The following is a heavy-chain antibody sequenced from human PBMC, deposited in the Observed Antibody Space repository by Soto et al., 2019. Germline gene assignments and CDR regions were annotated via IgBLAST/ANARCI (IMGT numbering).Heavy chain of an antibody. CDR1: GFTFPRSA. CDR3: ARQGFGRSYGGAGVRYYYYGMDV. J-gene: IGHJ6*02. D-gene: IGHD5-18*01. V-gene: IGHV1-58*01. Sequence: GASVKVSCKASGFTFPRSAVQWVRQARGQPLEWIGWIVVGSGDTNYAQRFQERVTITRDMSTSTAYMELTSLRSEDTAVYYCARQGFGRSYGGAGVRYYYYGMDVWGQGTTVTVSS. CDR2: IVVGSGDT.